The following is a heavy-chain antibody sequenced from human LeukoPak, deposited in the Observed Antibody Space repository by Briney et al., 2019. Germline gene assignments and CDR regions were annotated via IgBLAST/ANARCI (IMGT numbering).Heavy chain of an antibody. J-gene: IGHJ4*02. CDR3: ARGVFPYYFDY. D-gene: IGHD6-13*01. CDR2: INPSGGSA. CDR1: GYTFTNDY. V-gene: IGHV1-46*01. Sequence: ASVKVSCKASGYTFTNDYMHWVRQAPGQGLEWMGIINPSGGSANYAQKFQGRVTMTRDTSTSTVYMELRSLRSEDTAVYYCARGVFPYYFDYWGQGTLVTVSS.